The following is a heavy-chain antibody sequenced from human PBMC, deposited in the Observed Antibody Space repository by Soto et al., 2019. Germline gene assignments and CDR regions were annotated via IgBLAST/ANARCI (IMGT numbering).Heavy chain of an antibody. CDR2: INHSGST. V-gene: IGHV4-34*01. D-gene: IGHD2-2*01. CDR1: GGSFSGYY. CDR3: ASISSTSWDGFDY. Sequence: QVQLQQWGAGLLKPSETLSLTCAVYGGSFSGYYWSWIRQPPGKGLEWIGEINHSGSTNYNPSFKSLVTISVDTSKNQFSLKLSSVTAAYTAVYYCASISSTSWDGFDYWGQGTLVTVSS. J-gene: IGHJ4*02.